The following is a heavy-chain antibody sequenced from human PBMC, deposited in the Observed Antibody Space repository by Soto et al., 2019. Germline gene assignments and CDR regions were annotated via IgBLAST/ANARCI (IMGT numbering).Heavy chain of an antibody. CDR3: ARDKFPTPSAEYFQH. D-gene: IGHD2-21*01. J-gene: IGHJ1*01. Sequence: GASVKVSCKASGYTFTSYGISWVRQAPGQGLEWMGWISAYNGNTNYAQKLQGRVTMTTDTSTSTAYMELRSLRSDDTAVYYCARDKFPTPSAEYFQHWGQGTLVTVSS. V-gene: IGHV1-18*01. CDR2: ISAYNGNT. CDR1: GYTFTSYG.